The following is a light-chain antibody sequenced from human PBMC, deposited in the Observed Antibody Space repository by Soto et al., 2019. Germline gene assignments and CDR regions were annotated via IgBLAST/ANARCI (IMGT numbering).Light chain of an antibody. CDR3: QQYGGSPPT. Sequence: PGERATLSCRASQSVTSSYLAWYQQKPGQAPRLLIYGASSRATGIPDRFSGSGSGTDFTLTISRLEPEDFAVYYCQQYGGSPPTFGQGTKVEIK. J-gene: IGKJ1*01. CDR2: GAS. CDR1: QSVTSSY. V-gene: IGKV3-20*01.